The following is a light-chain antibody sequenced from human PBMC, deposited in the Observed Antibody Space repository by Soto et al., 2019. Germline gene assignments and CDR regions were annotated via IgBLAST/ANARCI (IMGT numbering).Light chain of an antibody. CDR1: QSTSTW. CDR2: EAS. CDR3: QGYITYPLA. V-gene: IGKV1-5*03. J-gene: IGKJ1*01. Sequence: DIQMTQSPSTLSASVGDRVTITCRASQSTSTWLAWYQQRPGKTPKLLISEASKLESGVPYRVSGSGSGTACTLTISRLPADDFVYDYGQGYITYPLAFGQGTK.